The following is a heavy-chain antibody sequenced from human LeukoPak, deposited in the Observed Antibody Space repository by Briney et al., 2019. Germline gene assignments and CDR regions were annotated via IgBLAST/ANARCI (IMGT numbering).Heavy chain of an antibody. CDR3: VRFQLDYFDGRGNYYLRFAS. CDR2: VKEDEAEK. Sequence: GGALRLSCAASAFTFSNDWVSGVRQAPGKGLEWVASVKEDEAEKYYVDSVKGRLTISRDNAQNSLYLHMNSLRDEDSAVYYCVRFQLDYFDGRGNYYLRFASWGQGPLVTVSS. J-gene: IGHJ4*02. D-gene: IGHD3-22*01. V-gene: IGHV3-7*01. CDR1: AFTFSNDW.